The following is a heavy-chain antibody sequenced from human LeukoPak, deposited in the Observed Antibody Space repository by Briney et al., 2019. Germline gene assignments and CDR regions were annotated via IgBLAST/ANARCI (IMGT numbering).Heavy chain of an antibody. CDR1: GGSISSYY. Sequence: ETPSLTCTVSGGSISSYYWSWIRQPAGKGLEWIGRIYTSGSTNYNPSLKSRVTMSVDTSKNQFSLKLSSVTAADTAVYYCARDTTTRTYYDFWSGYYTYGMDVWGQGTTVTVSS. D-gene: IGHD3-3*01. CDR3: ARDTTTRTYYDFWSGYYTYGMDV. J-gene: IGHJ6*02. CDR2: IYTSGST. V-gene: IGHV4-4*07.